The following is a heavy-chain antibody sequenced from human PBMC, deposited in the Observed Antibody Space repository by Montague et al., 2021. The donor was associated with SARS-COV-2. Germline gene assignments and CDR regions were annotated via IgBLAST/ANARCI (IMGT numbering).Heavy chain of an antibody. Sequence: QSGAEVKKPGESLRISCKGSGYSFTSYWISWVRQMLGKGLEWMGRIDPSDSYTNYSPSFQGHVTISADKSISTAYLQWSSLKASDTAMYYCAFGQYCGGGSCYPLGALDIWGQGTMVTVSS. V-gene: IGHV5-10-1*01. CDR1: GYSFTSYW. D-gene: IGHD2-15*01. CDR2: IDPSDSYT. CDR3: AFGQYCGGGSCYPLGALDI. J-gene: IGHJ3*02.